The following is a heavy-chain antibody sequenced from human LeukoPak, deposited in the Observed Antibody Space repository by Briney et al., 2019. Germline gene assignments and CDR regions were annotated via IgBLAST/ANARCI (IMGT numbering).Heavy chain of an antibody. CDR2: IIPIFGTA. CDR3: ARGSNYDILTGPWAFDI. D-gene: IGHD3-9*01. J-gene: IGHJ3*02. CDR1: GYTFTGYY. Sequence: SVKVSCKASGYTFTGYYMHWVRQAPGQGLEWMGGIIPIFGTANYAQKFQGRVTITADKSTSTAYMELSSLRSEDTAVYYCARGSNYDILTGPWAFDIWGQGTMVTVSS. V-gene: IGHV1-69*06.